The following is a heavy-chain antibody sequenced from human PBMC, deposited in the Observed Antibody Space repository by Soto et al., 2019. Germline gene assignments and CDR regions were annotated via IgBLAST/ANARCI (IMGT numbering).Heavy chain of an antibody. Sequence: QVQLVQSGAEVKKPGASVTVSCRSSGDTFNDYYIHWVRQAPGQGLEWMGWINPNGGVTKYAQKFQGWVSMTRDTSITTVYMQLSRLRSDDTAVYYCARESGGATATLDYYYFYMDVCGTGTTVTVSS. V-gene: IGHV1-2*04. D-gene: IGHD5-12*01. CDR3: ARESGGATATLDYYYFYMDV. CDR2: INPNGGVT. J-gene: IGHJ6*03. CDR1: GDTFNDYY.